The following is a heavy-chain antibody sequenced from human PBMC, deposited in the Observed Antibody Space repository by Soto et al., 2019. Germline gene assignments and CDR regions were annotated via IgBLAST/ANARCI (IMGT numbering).Heavy chain of an antibody. V-gene: IGHV4-34*01. CDR1: GGSFSGYY. CDR3: ARGRAVWSGYHPSYYFDY. D-gene: IGHD3-3*01. CDR2: INHSGST. J-gene: IGHJ4*02. Sequence: SETLSLTCAVYGGSFSGYYWSWIRQPPGKGLEWIGEINHSGSTNYNPSLKSRVTISVDTSKNQFSLKLSSVTAADTAVYYCARGRAVWSGYHPSYYFDYWGQGTLVTVSS.